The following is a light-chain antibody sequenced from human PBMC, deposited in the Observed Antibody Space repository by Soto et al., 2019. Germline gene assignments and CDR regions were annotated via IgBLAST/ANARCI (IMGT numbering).Light chain of an antibody. J-gene: IGLJ1*01. V-gene: IGLV2-14*01. Sequence: QSALTQPASVSGSPGQSITISCTGTSSDVGGYNYVSWYQQHPGKAPKLMIYDVSNRPSGVSNRFSGSKSGNTASLTISGLQAEDEADYYCSSYTSSPTLLHVFGTGTKLTVL. CDR3: SSYTSSPTLLHV. CDR1: SSDVGGYNY. CDR2: DVS.